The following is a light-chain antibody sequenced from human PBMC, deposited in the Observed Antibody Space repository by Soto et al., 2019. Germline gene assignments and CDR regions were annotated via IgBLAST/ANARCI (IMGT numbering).Light chain of an antibody. Sequence: EIVLTQSPGTLSLSPGERATLSCRASQSISSSYLAWYQQKPAQAPRFIIYGASTRATGVPDRFSGSGSGTDFTLTVSRLEPEDFAVYYCQQYGSSPLITFGQGTRLEIK. CDR2: GAS. CDR1: QSISSSY. J-gene: IGKJ5*01. V-gene: IGKV3-20*01. CDR3: QQYGSSPLIT.